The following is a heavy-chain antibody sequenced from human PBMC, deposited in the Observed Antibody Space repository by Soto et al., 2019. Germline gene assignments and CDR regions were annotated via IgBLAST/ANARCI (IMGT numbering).Heavy chain of an antibody. Sequence: SETLSLTCTVSGGSISSYFWSWIRQPPGKGLEWIGYIYYSGSTYYNPSLMSRLTISVDTSKNQFSLKLSSVTAADTAVYYCARHMMGGLAFDYWGQGTLVTVSS. V-gene: IGHV4-59*08. CDR3: ARHMMGGLAFDY. CDR2: IYYSGST. D-gene: IGHD3-16*01. CDR1: GGSISSYF. J-gene: IGHJ4*02.